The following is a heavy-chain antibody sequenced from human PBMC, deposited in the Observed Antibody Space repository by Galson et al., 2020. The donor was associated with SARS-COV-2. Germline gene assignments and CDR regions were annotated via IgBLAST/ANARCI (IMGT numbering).Heavy chain of an antibody. Sequence: QTGGSLRLSSVAYGFSFSTYGMPWVRQAPGKGLESVAPPSYDESEKFSADSVKGRFTVSRDNSETTLYLQMDSMRVEDTALSYCTTPSLGTGFEPWGPGTLVTGSS. V-gene: IGHV3-30*03. D-gene: IGHD7-27*01. J-gene: IGHJ5*02. CDR3: TTPSLGTGFEP. CDR1: GFSFSTYG. CDR2: PSYDESEK.